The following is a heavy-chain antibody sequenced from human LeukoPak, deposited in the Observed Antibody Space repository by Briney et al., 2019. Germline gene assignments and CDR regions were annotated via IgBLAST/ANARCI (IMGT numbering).Heavy chain of an antibody. CDR3: ARTYCSGGSCYSRGYGMDV. J-gene: IGHJ6*02. V-gene: IGHV1-69*13. D-gene: IGHD2-15*01. Sequence: PRASVKVSCKASGYSFTSYGMNWVRQAPGQGLEWMGGIIPIFGTANYAQKFQGRVTITADESTSTAYMELSSLRSEDTAVYYCARTYCSGGSCYSRGYGMDVWGQGTTVTVSS. CDR1: GYSFTSYG. CDR2: IIPIFGTA.